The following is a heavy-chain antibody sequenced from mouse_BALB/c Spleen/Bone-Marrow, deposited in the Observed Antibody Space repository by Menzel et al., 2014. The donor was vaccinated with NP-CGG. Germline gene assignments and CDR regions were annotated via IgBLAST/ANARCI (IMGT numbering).Heavy chain of an antibody. V-gene: IGHV14-3*02. CDR2: IDPANGNT. J-gene: IGHJ1*01. CDR1: GFNIKDTY. CDR3: ARYDYGWYFYV. Sequence: VQLQQTGAELVKPGASVKLSCTASGFNIKDTYMHWVKQRPEQGLEWIGRIDPANGNTKYDPKFQGKATITADTSSNTAYLQLSSLTSEDTAVYYCARYDYGWYFYVWGAGTTVTVSS. D-gene: IGHD1-1*01.